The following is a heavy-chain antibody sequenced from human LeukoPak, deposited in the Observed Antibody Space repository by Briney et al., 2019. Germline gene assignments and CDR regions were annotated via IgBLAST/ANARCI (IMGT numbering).Heavy chain of an antibody. CDR3: AKGFEYYGSGTSY. Sequence: GGSLRLSCAASGFTFSSYGMSWVRQAPGKGLEWVSAISGSGGSTYYADSVKGRFTISRDNSKNTLYLQMNSLRAEDTAAYYCAKGFEYYGSGTSYWGQGTLVTVSS. D-gene: IGHD3-10*01. V-gene: IGHV3-23*01. CDR1: GFTFSSYG. CDR2: ISGSGGST. J-gene: IGHJ4*02.